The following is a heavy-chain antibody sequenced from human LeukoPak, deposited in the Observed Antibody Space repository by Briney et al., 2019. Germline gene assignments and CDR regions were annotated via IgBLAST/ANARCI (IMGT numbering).Heavy chain of an antibody. Sequence: HPGRSLRVSCAASGFTFSSYAMHWVRQAPGKGLEWVAVISYDGSNKYYADSVKGRFTISRDNSKNTLYLQMNSLRAEDTAVYYCARHRYYDSSSFYPYYFDFWGQGTLVTVSS. CDR2: ISYDGSNK. D-gene: IGHD3-22*01. V-gene: IGHV3-30-3*01. J-gene: IGHJ4*02. CDR3: ARHRYYDSSSFYPYYFDF. CDR1: GFTFSSYA.